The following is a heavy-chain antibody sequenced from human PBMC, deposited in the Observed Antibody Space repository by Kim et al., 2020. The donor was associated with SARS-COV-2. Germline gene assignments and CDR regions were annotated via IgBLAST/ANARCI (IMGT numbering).Heavy chain of an antibody. D-gene: IGHD2-2*01. J-gene: IGHJ3*02. CDR3: ASPVVPAATDAFDI. CDR2: IYSGGST. CDR1: GFTVSSNY. Sequence: GGSLRLSCAASGFTVSSNYMSWVRQAPGKGLEWVSVIYSGGSTYYADSVKGRFTISRDNSKNTLYLQMNSLRAEDTAVYYCASPVVPAATDAFDIWGQGTMVTVSS. V-gene: IGHV3-53*01.